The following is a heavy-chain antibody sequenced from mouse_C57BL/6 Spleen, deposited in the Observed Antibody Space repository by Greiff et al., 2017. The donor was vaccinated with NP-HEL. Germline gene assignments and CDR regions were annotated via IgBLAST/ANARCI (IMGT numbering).Heavy chain of an antibody. CDR1: GYTFTSYD. Sequence: VQLVESGPELVKPGASVKLSCKASGYTFTSYDINWVKQRPGQGLEWIGWIYPRDGSTKYNEKFKGKATLTVDTSSSTAYMELHSLTSEDSAVYFCARRGGITTVVGHFDYWGQGTTLTVSS. CDR3: ARRGGITTVVGHFDY. CDR2: IYPRDGST. V-gene: IGHV1-85*01. D-gene: IGHD1-1*01. J-gene: IGHJ2*01.